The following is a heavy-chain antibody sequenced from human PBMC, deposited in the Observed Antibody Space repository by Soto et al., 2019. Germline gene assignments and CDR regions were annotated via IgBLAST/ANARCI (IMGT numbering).Heavy chain of an antibody. V-gene: IGHV3-23*01. J-gene: IGHJ4*02. Sequence: GGSLRLSCAASGFTFSNFAMNWVRQAPGKGLEWVSGISGSGDSTYYADSVKGRFTISRDNSKNTLYLQMNSLRAEDTAVYYCAKRHDSSAYYYDDYWGQGTLVTVSS. D-gene: IGHD3-22*01. CDR2: ISGSGDST. CDR1: GFTFSNFA. CDR3: AKRHDSSAYYYDDY.